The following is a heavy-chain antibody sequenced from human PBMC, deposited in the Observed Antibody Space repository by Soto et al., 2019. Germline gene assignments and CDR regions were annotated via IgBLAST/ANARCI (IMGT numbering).Heavy chain of an antibody. V-gene: IGHV3-33*01. CDR3: ARDYGDYYFDY. CDR1: GFTFSSYG. D-gene: IGHD4-17*01. J-gene: IGHJ4*02. CDR2: IWYDGSNK. Sequence: PGGSLRLFCAASGFTFSSYGMHWVRQAPGKGLEWVAVIWYDGSNKYYADSVKGRFTISRDNSKNTLYLQMNSLRAEDTAVYYCARDYGDYYFDYWGQGTLVTVSS.